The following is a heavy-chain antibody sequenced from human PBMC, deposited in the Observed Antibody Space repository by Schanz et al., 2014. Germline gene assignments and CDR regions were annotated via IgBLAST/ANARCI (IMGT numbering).Heavy chain of an antibody. CDR2: LSEGGGGT. CDR1: GFSFSSYA. D-gene: IGHD3-9*01. V-gene: IGHV3-23*04. J-gene: IGHJ5*02. Sequence: EVQLVESGGGLVQPGGSLRLSCAASGFSFSSYAMGWVRQAPGRGLEWVSALSEGGGGTHYADSVRGRFTISSDSSKNTLYLQMSSLRADDTAVYYCAKAADWPVTRFDPWGQGTLXTVSS. CDR3: AKAADWPVTRFDP.